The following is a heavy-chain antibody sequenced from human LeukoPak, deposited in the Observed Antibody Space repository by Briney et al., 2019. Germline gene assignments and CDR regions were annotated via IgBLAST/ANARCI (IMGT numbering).Heavy chain of an antibody. J-gene: IGHJ4*02. D-gene: IGHD3-22*01. V-gene: IGHV1-18*01. Sequence: ASVKVSCKASGYTFTSYGISWVRQAPGQGLEWMGWISAYNGNTNYAQKLQDRVIMTTDTSTSTAYMELRSLRSDDTAVYYCARGSTARYYYDSSGYYRGAFDYWGQGTLVTVSS. CDR3: ARGSTARYYYDSSGYYRGAFDY. CDR1: GYTFTSYG. CDR2: ISAYNGNT.